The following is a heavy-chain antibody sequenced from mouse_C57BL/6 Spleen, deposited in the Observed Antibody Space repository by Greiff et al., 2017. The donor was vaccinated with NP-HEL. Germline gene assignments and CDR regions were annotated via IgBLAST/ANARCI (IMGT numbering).Heavy chain of an antibody. J-gene: IGHJ4*01. CDR1: GYTFTSYW. CDR3: AREDGYPIAMDY. V-gene: IGHV1-55*01. CDR2: IYPGSGST. Sequence: QVQLQQPGAELVKPGASVKMSCKASGYTFTSYWITWVKQRPGQGLEWIGDIYPGSGSTNYNEKFKSKATLTVDTSSSTAYMQLSSLTSEDSAVYYCAREDGYPIAMDYWGQGTSVTVSS. D-gene: IGHD2-3*01.